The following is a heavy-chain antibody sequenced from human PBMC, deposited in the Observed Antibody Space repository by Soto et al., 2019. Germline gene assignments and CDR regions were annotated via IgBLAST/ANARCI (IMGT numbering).Heavy chain of an antibody. Sequence: EVQLLESGGGLVQPGVSLRLSCAASGFTFSSYAMSWVRQAPGKGLEWVSAISGSGGSTYYADSVKGRFTISRDNSKSTLYLQMNSLRAEDTDVYYCAKDMDSYGFFAFDIWGQGTMVTVSS. J-gene: IGHJ3*02. CDR3: AKDMDSYGFFAFDI. CDR2: ISGSGGST. CDR1: GFTFSSYA. V-gene: IGHV3-23*01. D-gene: IGHD5-18*01.